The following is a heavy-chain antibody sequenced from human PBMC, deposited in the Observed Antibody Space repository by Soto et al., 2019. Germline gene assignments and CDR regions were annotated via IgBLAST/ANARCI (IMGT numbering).Heavy chain of an antibody. J-gene: IGHJ4*02. CDR2: ISGNGRII. CDR1: GFIFSDYY. V-gene: IGHV3-11*01. CDR3: ARDVDGDSRTDFDY. Sequence: QVQLVESGGGLVKPGGSLRLSCATSGFIFSDYYMHWIRQAPGKGLEWISYISGNGRIIQYADSAKGRFTISRDNAQHSLYPQIISLRAEDTALYFCARDVDGDSRTDFDYWGQGTLVTLSS. D-gene: IGHD4-17*01.